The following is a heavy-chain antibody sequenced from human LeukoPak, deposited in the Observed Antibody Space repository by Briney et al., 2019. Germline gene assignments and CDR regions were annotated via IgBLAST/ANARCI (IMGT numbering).Heavy chain of an antibody. CDR2: ISAYHGNT. D-gene: IGHD3-9*01. CDR3: ARRYYDIVIGYLNWFDP. V-gene: IGHV1-18*01. Sequence: ASVKVSCKASGYTFTSYGISWVRQAPGQGLEWMGWISAYHGNTNYAQKLQGRVTMTTDTSTSTAYMELRSLSSDDTAVYYCARRYYDIVIGYLNWFDPWGQGTLVTVSS. CDR1: GYTFTSYG. J-gene: IGHJ5*02.